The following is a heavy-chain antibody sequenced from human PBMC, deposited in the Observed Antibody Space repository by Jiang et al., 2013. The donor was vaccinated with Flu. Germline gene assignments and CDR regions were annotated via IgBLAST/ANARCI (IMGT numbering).Heavy chain of an antibody. J-gene: IGHJ5*02. Sequence: QTLSLTCVISGDFCVQQQCCLELDQAIPSRGLEWLGRTYYRTTWFSDYAGSVRSRITIDADVSKNQFSLQLDSVTPDDTAVYYCARGRFRAGNENWFDPWGPGVPGSPSPQ. CDR3: ARGRFRAGNENWFDP. V-gene: IGHV6-1*01. CDR1: GDFCVQQQCC. CDR2: TYYRTTWFS.